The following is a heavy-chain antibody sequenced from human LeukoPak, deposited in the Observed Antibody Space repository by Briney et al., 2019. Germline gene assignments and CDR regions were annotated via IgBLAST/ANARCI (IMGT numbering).Heavy chain of an antibody. CDR1: GGSFSPYY. J-gene: IGHJ4*02. CDR2: INHSGNT. CDR3: ARDPLVWSGESNRHFDF. V-gene: IGHV4-34*01. Sequence: SETLSLTCAVSGGSFSPYYWTWIRQSAGKGLEWIGEINHSGNTNYNPSLKSRVTISVDTPKNQFSLTLTSVTAADTAVYYCARDPLVWSGESNRHFDFWGQGTLVTVSS. D-gene: IGHD3-10*01.